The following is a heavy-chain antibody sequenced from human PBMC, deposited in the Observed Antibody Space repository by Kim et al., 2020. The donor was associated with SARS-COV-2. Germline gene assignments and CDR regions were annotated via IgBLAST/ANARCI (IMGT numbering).Heavy chain of an antibody. Sequence: SETLSLTCTVSGYSISSGYYWGWIRQPPGKGLEWIGSIYHSGSTYYNPSLKSRVTISVDTSKNQFSLKLSSVTAADTAVYYCARAFGYDSSGYYFDYWGQGTLVTVSS. J-gene: IGHJ4*02. CDR2: IYHSGST. CDR3: ARAFGYDSSGYYFDY. CDR1: GYSISSGYY. V-gene: IGHV4-38-2*02. D-gene: IGHD3-22*01.